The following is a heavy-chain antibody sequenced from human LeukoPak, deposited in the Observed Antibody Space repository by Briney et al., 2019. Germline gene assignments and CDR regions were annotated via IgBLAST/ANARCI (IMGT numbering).Heavy chain of an antibody. CDR1: GDSISSSNYY. CDR3: VKGRMTPRGAFDI. V-gene: IGHV4-39*07. CDR2: AYYRGST. J-gene: IGHJ3*02. D-gene: IGHD2/OR15-2a*01. Sequence: SETLSLTCAVSGDSISSSNYYWGWIRQPPGKGLEWIGSAYYRGSTYYKPSLKSRVTISLDTSKNQFSLKVSSVTAADTAVYFCVKGRMTPRGAFDIWGQGTMVSVSS.